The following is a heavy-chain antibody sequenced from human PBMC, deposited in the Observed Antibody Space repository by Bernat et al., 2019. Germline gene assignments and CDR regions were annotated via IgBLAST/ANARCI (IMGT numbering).Heavy chain of an antibody. Sequence: QVQLVESGGGLVKPGGSLRLSCAASGFTFSSYAMHWVRQAPGKGLEWVAVISYDGSNKYYADSVKGRFTISRDNSKNTLYLQMNSLRAEDTAVYYCARDRYCSSTSCRIFDYWGQGTLVTVSS. CDR1: GFTFSSYA. D-gene: IGHD2-2*01. J-gene: IGHJ4*02. CDR2: ISYDGSNK. CDR3: ARDRYCSSTSCRIFDY. V-gene: IGHV3-30*01.